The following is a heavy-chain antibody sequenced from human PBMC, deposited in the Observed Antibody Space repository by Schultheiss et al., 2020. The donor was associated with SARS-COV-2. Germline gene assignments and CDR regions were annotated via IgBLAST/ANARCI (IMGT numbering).Heavy chain of an antibody. CDR3: ARQDIVVVPAGNNWFDP. J-gene: IGHJ5*02. D-gene: IGHD2-2*01. Sequence: GESLKISCKGSGYSFTSYWIGWVRQMPGKGLAWMGIIYPGDSDTRYSPSFQGQVTISADKSISTAYLQWSSLKASDTAMYYCARQDIVVVPAGNNWFDPWGQGTLVTVSS. CDR2: IYPGDSDT. V-gene: IGHV5-51*01. CDR1: GYSFTSYW.